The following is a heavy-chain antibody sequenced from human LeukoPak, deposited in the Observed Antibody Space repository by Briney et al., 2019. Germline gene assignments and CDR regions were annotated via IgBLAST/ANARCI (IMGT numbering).Heavy chain of an antibody. CDR2: IYYSGTT. CDR3: ARRSGSYRYFDY. D-gene: IGHD1-26*01. J-gene: IGHJ4*02. CDR1: GGALSGSTYY. V-gene: IGHV4-39*02. Sequence: PSENPSLHCTVFGGALSGSTYYWGWIPQPPREGLEGIGTIYYSGTTYYNPSLKSRVTISVDTSKNDFSLKLNSVTAADTAVYFCARRSGSYRYFDYWGQGILVTVSS.